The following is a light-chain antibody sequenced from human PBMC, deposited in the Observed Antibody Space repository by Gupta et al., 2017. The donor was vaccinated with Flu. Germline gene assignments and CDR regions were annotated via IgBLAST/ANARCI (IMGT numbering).Light chain of an antibody. J-gene: IGKJ2*03. V-gene: IGKV1-39*01. CDR3: QQSYSTPPS. CDR1: QSISSY. Sequence: DFQMTHSPSSLSASVGDRVTITCRASQSISSYLNWYQQKPGKAPKLLIYAASSLQSGVPSRFSGSGSGTDFTLTISSLQPEDFATYYCQQSYSTPPSFGQGTKLEIK. CDR2: AAS.